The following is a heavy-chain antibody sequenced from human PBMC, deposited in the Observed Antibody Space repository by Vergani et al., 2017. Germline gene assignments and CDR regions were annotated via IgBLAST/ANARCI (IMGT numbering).Heavy chain of an antibody. CDR3: ARLSYGTTPYLRGGFDC. CDR1: GFTFSACP. CDR2: ISARYPST. Sequence: EVQLLQSGGGVIQPGGSVRLSCAASGFTFSACPMTWVRQAPGKGLEWVSAISARYPSTYYADSVKGRFTISRDNSKNMLYLQMNSLRAEDTAVYYCARLSYGTTPYLRGGFDCWGQGTLVSVSS. J-gene: IGHJ4*02. V-gene: IGHV3-23*01. D-gene: IGHD4/OR15-4a*01.